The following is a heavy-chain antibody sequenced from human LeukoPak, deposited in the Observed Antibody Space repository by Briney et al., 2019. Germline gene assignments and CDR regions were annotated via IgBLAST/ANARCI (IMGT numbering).Heavy chain of an antibody. CDR3: ARTSITFGGVIVLEYYYYYMDV. Sequence: ASVKVSCKASGYTFTGYYMHWVRQAPGQGLEWMGWINPNSGGTNYAQKFQGRVTMTRDTSISTAYMELSRLRSDDTAVYYCARTSITFGGVIVLEYYYYYMDVWGKGTTVTVPS. J-gene: IGHJ6*03. D-gene: IGHD3-16*02. CDR1: GYTFTGYY. V-gene: IGHV1-2*02. CDR2: INPNSGGT.